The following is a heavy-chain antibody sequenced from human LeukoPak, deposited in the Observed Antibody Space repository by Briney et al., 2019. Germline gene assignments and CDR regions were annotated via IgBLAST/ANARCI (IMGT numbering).Heavy chain of an antibody. CDR2: IIPIFGTA. CDR1: GGTFSSYA. D-gene: IGHD2-2*01. V-gene: IGHV1-69*13. CDR3: ARVPQTYCSSTSCYGFDY. Sequence: ASVKVSCKASGGTFSSYAISWVRQAPGQGLEWMGRIIPIFGTANYAQKFQGRVTITADESTSTAYMELSSLRPEDTAVYYCARVPQTYCSSTSCYGFDYWGQGTLVTVSS. J-gene: IGHJ4*02.